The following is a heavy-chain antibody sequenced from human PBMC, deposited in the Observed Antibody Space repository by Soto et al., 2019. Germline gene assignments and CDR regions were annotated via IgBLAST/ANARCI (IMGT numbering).Heavy chain of an antibody. V-gene: IGHV1-3*01. Sequence: KFQGRVTITRDTSASTAYMELSSLRSEDTAVYYCARGGIVLVPTNWFDPWGQGTLVTVSS. CDR3: ARGGIVLVPTNWFDP. J-gene: IGHJ5*02. D-gene: IGHD2-2*01.